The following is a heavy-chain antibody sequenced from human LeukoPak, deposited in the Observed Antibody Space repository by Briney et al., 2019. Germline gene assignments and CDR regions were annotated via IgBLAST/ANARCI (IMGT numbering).Heavy chain of an antibody. CDR1: GFTFSSYG. CDR2: IWYDGSNK. CDR3: AREGSADYYDSSGYYGIDY. V-gene: IGHV3-33*01. J-gene: IGHJ4*02. Sequence: GGSLRLSCAASGFTFSSYGMHWVRQAPGKGLEWVAVIWYDGSNKYYADSVKGRFTISRDNSKNTLYLQMNSLRAEDTAVYYCAREGSADYYDSSGYYGIDYWGQGTLVTVSS. D-gene: IGHD3-22*01.